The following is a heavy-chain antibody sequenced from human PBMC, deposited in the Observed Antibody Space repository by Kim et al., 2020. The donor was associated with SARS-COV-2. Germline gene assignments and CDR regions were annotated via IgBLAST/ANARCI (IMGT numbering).Heavy chain of an antibody. CDR2: INPNSGGT. CDR3: ASSSVDSSGWYYYYGMDV. J-gene: IGHJ6*02. Sequence: ASVKVSCKASGYTFTGYYMHWVRQAPGQGLEWMGWINPNSGGTNYAQKFQGRVTMTRDTSISTAYMELSRLRSDDTAVYYCASSSVDSSGWYYYYGMDVWGQGTTVTVSS. CDR1: GYTFTGYY. D-gene: IGHD6-19*01. V-gene: IGHV1-2*02.